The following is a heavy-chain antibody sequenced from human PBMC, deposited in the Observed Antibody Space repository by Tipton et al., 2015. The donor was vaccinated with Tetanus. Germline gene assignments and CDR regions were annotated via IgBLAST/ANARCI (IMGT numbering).Heavy chain of an antibody. CDR1: GGSISTYF. J-gene: IGHJ6*02. CDR2: IHYSGST. D-gene: IGHD2-2*01. V-gene: IGHV4-59*05. CDR3: ARHVHGFGALLTPAATHYYYGMDV. Sequence: TLSLTCTVSGGSISTYFWSWIRQPPGKGLEWIGSIHYSGSTYYKPSLKSRVTISVGTSKNQFSLKLSSVTAADTAVYYCARHVHGFGALLTPAATHYYYGMDVWGQGTTVTVSS.